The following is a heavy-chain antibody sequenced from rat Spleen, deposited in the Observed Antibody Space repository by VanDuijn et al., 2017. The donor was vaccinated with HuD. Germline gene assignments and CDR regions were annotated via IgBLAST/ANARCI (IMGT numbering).Heavy chain of an antibody. V-gene: IGHV2-45*01. CDR1: GFSLTSYH. D-gene: IGHD5-1*01. J-gene: IGHJ4*01. CDR3: ARAPGNGYVLDA. Sequence: QVQLKESGPGLVQPSQTLSLTCTVSGFSLTSYHVHWVRQPPGKGLEWMGVMWRSGSTEYNSAFKSRLSIRRDTSKNHIFLKMNSLQSEDTTTYYCARAPGNGYVLDAWGQGASVTVSS. CDR2: MWRSGST.